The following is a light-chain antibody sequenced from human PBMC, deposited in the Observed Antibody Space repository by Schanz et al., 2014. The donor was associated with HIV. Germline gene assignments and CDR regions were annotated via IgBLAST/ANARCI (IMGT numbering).Light chain of an antibody. V-gene: IGLV2-8*01. Sequence: QSALTQPPSASGSPGQSVTISCTGTSSDVGGYNYVSWYQQHPGKAPKLMIYEVSKRPSGVSDRFSGSKSDKTASLTISGLQADDEADYYCSSYAGRNNLVVFGGGTKLTVL. J-gene: IGLJ2*01. CDR1: SSDVGGYNY. CDR2: EVS. CDR3: SSYAGRNNLVV.